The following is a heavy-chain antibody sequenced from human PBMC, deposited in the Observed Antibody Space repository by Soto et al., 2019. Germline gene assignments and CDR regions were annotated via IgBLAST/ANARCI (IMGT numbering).Heavy chain of an antibody. Sequence: SETLSLTCAVYGGSFSGYYWSWIRQPPGKGLEWIGEINHSGSTNYNPSLKSRVTISVDTSKNQFSLKLSSVTAADTAVYYCARASRGYYGSGSYYYYYYMDVWGKGTTVTISS. V-gene: IGHV4-34*01. CDR3: ARASRGYYGSGSYYYYYYMDV. J-gene: IGHJ6*03. CDR1: GGSFSGYY. CDR2: INHSGST. D-gene: IGHD3-10*01.